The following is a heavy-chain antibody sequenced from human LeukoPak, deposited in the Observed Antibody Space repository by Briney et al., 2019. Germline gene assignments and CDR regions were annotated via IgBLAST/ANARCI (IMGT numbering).Heavy chain of an antibody. Sequence: PSETLSLTCSVSGGSISSSSYYWGWIRQPPGEGLEWIGSIYYSGSTYYNPSLKSRVTISVDTSKNQFSLKLSSVTAADTAVYYCARVRFRTRTFDYWGQGTLVTVSS. CDR1: GGSISSSSYY. J-gene: IGHJ4*02. CDR3: ARVRFRTRTFDY. CDR2: IYYSGST. V-gene: IGHV4-39*07. D-gene: IGHD1-14*01.